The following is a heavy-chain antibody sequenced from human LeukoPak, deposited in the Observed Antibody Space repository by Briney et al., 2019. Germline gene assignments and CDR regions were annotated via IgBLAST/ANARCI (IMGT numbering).Heavy chain of an antibody. CDR1: GGSISGFS. D-gene: IGHD3-9*01. J-gene: IGHJ3*02. CDR3: ARAMYYDILTGLDAFDI. V-gene: IGHV4-59*01. CDR2: LFQTGST. Sequence: SETLSLTCTVSGGSISGFSWSWIRQSPEKGLEWIGYLFQTGSTDYNPSLESRVTISVDTSKNQFSLGLTSVTAADTAVYYCARAMYYDILTGLDAFDIWGQGTMVTVSS.